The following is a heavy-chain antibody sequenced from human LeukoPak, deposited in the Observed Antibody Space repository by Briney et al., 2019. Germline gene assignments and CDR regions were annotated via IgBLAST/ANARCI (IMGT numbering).Heavy chain of an antibody. Sequence: QSGGSLRLSCAASGFTFSSCSMNWVRQAPGKGLDWVSYISSSSTTIYYADSVKGRFSISRDNAKNSLYLQMNSLRAEDTAVYYCAAAAGRGGFLNYWGQGTLVTVSS. CDR3: AAAAGRGGFLNY. CDR1: GFTFSSCS. D-gene: IGHD6-13*01. CDR2: ISSSSTTI. V-gene: IGHV3-48*04. J-gene: IGHJ4*02.